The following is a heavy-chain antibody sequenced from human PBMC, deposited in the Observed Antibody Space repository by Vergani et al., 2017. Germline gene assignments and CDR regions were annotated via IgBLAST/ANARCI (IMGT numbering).Heavy chain of an antibody. CDR1: GGSISSGSYY. CDR2: IYTSGST. CDR3: ARGEVSWSNNWFDP. V-gene: IGHV4-61*02. D-gene: IGHD3-10*01. J-gene: IGHJ5*02. Sequence: QVQLQESGPGLVKPSQTLSLTCTVSGGSISSGSYYWSWIRQPAGKGLEWIGRIYTSGSTNYNPSLKSRVTMSVDTSKNQFSLKLSSVTAADTAVYYCARGEVSWSNNWFDPWGQGTLVTVSS.